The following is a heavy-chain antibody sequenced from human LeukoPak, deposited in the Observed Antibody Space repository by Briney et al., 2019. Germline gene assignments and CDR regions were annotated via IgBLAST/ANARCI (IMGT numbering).Heavy chain of an antibody. D-gene: IGHD3-10*01. CDR2: IFNGGST. CDR3: ARGLFASGSYYNFFDY. V-gene: IGHV3-66*01. Sequence: QPGGSLRLSCAASGFTVSSKYMSWVRQAPGKGLEWVSVIFNGGSTYYADSVKGRFTISTDNSKNMLYLQMNSPRAEDTAVYYCARGLFASGSYYNFFDYWAQGTLVTVSS. CDR1: GFTVSSKY. J-gene: IGHJ4*02.